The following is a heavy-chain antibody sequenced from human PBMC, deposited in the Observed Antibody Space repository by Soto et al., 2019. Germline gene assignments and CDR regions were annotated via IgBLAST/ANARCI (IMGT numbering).Heavy chain of an antibody. CDR3: ARRGYRRASDWFVP. CDR2: IYYSGST. Sequence: SEARCVRWSGSGGSMSSGSYYGGCIRQAPGKGLEWIGSIYYSGSTYYNPSLKSRVTISVDTSKNQFSLKLSSVTAADTAVYYCARRGYRRASDWFVPWGQAPLVTLSS. CDR1: GGSMSSGSYY. V-gene: IGHV4-39*01. D-gene: IGHD6-19*01. J-gene: IGHJ5*02.